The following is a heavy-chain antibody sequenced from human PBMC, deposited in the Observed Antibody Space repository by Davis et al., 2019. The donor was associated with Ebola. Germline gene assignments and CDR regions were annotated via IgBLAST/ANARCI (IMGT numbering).Heavy chain of an antibody. CDR2: ISGSSSDI. D-gene: IGHD3-16*01. Sequence: GESLKISCAASGFTFSSNTMHWVRQAPGKGLEWVSSISGSSSDIYYADSMKGRFTISRDNAKKSLYLQMDSLRAEDTAVYYCAKESWGWYFQHWGQGTLVTVSS. CDR3: AKESWGWYFQH. J-gene: IGHJ1*01. CDR1: GFTFSSNT. V-gene: IGHV3-21*04.